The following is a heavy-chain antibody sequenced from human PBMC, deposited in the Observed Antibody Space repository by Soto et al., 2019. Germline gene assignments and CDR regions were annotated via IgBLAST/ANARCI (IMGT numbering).Heavy chain of an antibody. CDR2: IIPIFGTT. J-gene: IGHJ6*02. V-gene: IGHV1-69*01. Sequence: VHLVQSGAEVKKPGSSVKVSCKASGGTFSGNAISWVRQAPGQGLEWMGGIIPIFGTTNYAQKFQDRVTITADESTSTAYMELTGLRSEDTAVYYCARENSIASLSYYYGMDVWGQGTTVTVSS. CDR3: ARENSIASLSYYYGMDV. D-gene: IGHD3-3*02. CDR1: GGTFSGNA.